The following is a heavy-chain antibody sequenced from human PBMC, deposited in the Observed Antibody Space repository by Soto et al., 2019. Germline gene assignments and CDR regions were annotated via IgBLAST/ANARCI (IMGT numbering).Heavy chain of an antibody. CDR3: ARDRTVAGTTDY. J-gene: IGHJ4*02. CDR1: GYTFTSYG. CDR2: ISAYNGNT. D-gene: IGHD6-19*01. Sequence: ASVKVSCKASGYTFTSYGISWVRQAPGQGLEWMGWISAYNGNTNYAQKLQGRVTMTTDTSTSTAYMELRSLRSDDSAVYYCARDRTVAGTTDYWGQGTLVTVSS. V-gene: IGHV1-18*01.